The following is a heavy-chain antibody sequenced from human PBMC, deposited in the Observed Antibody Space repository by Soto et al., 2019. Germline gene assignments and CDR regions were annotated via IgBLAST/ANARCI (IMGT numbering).Heavy chain of an antibody. CDR3: ARDCTNGVCHDAFDI. J-gene: IGHJ3*02. V-gene: IGHV3-33*01. Sequence: PGGSLRLSCAASGFTFSSYGMHWVRQAPGKGLEWVAVIWYDGSNKYYADSVKGRFTISRDNSKNTLYLQMNSLRAEDTAVYYCARDCTNGVCHDAFDIWGQGTMVTVSS. CDR1: GFTFSSYG. D-gene: IGHD2-8*01. CDR2: IWYDGSNK.